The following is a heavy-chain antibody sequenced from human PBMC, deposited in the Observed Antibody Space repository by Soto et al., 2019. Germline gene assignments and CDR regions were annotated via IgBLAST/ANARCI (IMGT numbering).Heavy chain of an antibody. CDR2: ISGSGGST. J-gene: IGHJ4*02. D-gene: IGHD6-25*01. CDR3: AKAPVMYSSGPYYFAY. V-gene: IGHV3-23*01. Sequence: GGSLRLSCAASGFTFSSYAMSWVRQAPGKGLEWVSAISGSGGSTYYADSVKGRFTISRDNSKNTLYLQMNSLRAEDTAVYYCAKAPVMYSSGPYYFAYWGQGTLVTVSS. CDR1: GFTFSSYA.